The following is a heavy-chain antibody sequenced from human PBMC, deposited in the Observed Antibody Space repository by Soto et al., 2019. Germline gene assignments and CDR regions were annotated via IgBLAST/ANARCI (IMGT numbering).Heavy chain of an antibody. CDR1: GYTITAHL. V-gene: IGHV1-2*02. CDR2: INAKSGGT. Sequence: ASVKVSCKASGYTITAHLLHWVRQAPGQGLEWMGWINAKSGGTDYAQKFQDRVTMSRDTSINTAYMQLSRLTSDDTAVYFCARGHSTDCSNGVCSFFYNHEMDVWGRGTTVTVSS. D-gene: IGHD2-8*01. CDR3: ARGHSTDCSNGVCSFFYNHEMDV. J-gene: IGHJ6*02.